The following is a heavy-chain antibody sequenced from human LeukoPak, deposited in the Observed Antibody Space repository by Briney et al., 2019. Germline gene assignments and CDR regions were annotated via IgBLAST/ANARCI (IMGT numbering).Heavy chain of an antibody. J-gene: IGHJ3*02. CDR1: GGTFSSYA. V-gene: IGHV1-69*13. CDR2: IIPIFGTA. CDR3: ARDQGSSGYYSDDDDAFDT. Sequence: GASVKVSCKASGGTFSSYAISWVRQAPGQGLEWMGGIIPIFGTANYAQKFQGRVTITADESTSTAYMEPSSPRSEDTAVYYCARDQGSSGYYSDDDDAFDTWGQGTMVTVSS. D-gene: IGHD3-22*01.